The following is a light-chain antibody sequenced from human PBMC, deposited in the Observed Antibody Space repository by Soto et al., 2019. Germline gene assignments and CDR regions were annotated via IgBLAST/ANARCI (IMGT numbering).Light chain of an antibody. J-gene: IGKJ1*01. CDR3: QQYRT. CDR1: ESVSSSN. CDR2: GAS. Sequence: VLTQSPATLSLSPGERATLSCRASESVSSSNLAWYQQKPGQAPRLLIYGASNRATDIPDRFSGSGSGTDFTLTISRVEPEDSAVYFCQQYRTFGQGTKVDIK. V-gene: IGKV3-20*01.